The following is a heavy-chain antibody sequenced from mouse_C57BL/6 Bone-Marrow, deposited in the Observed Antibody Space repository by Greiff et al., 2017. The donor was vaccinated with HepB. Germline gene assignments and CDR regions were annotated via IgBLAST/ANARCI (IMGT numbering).Heavy chain of an antibody. D-gene: IGHD2-4*01. J-gene: IGHJ3*01. CDR2: IHPSDSDT. CDR1: GYTFTSYW. V-gene: IGHV1-74*01. CDR3: AIGDYDSAWFAY. Sequence: VQLKQPGAELVKPGASVKVSCKASGYTFTSYWMHWVKQRPGQGLEWIGRIHPSDSDTNYNQKFKGKATLTVDKSSSTAYMQLSSLTSEDSAVYYCAIGDYDSAWFAYWGQGTLVTVSA.